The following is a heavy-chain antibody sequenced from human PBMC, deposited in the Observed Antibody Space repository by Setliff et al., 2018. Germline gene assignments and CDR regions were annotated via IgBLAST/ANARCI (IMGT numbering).Heavy chain of an antibody. V-gene: IGHV1-2*02. CDR2: INPNSGDT. CDR1: GFSFSTFG. D-gene: IGHD4-17*01. Sequence: ASVKVSCKTSGFSFSTFGFSWLRQAPGQGLEWMGCINPNSGDTTFAQKFQGRVTITRDTSNSTDYMDLSRLTSDDTAVYYCAREVLSTVVAWDYWGQGTLVTVS. CDR3: AREVLSTVVAWDY. J-gene: IGHJ4*02.